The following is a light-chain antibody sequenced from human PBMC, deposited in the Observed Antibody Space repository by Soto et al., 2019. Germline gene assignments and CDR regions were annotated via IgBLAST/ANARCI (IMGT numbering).Light chain of an antibody. J-gene: IGLJ1*01. Sequence: QSVLTQPPSVSGAPGQRVTISCTGSSSNIGAGYDVHWYQQLPGTAPKLLISGNSNRPSGVPDRFSGSKSGTSASLAITGLQAEDEADYYCQSYDSSLSGFYVVGTGTKLTVL. CDR3: QSYDSSLSGFYV. CDR2: GNS. CDR1: SSNIGAGYD. V-gene: IGLV1-40*01.